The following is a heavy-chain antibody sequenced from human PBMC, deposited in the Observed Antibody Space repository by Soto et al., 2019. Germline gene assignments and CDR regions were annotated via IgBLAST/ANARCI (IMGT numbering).Heavy chain of an antibody. D-gene: IGHD3-3*01. CDR2: ISGSDGRA. V-gene: IGHV3-23*01. CDR3: AKGRQYDFWSGYPDS. Sequence: GGSLRLSCAASGFTFSSYAMSWVRQAPGKGLEWVSGISGSDGRAFYTDSVMGRFTISRDNSINTLYLQLSSLRAEDTAVYYCAKGRQYDFWSGYPDSWGQGTLVTVFS. CDR1: GFTFSSYA. J-gene: IGHJ4*02.